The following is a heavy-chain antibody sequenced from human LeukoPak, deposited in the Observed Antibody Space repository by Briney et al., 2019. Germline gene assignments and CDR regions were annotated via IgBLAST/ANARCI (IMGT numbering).Heavy chain of an antibody. CDR1: GFSFSNYW. CDR2: MNQGGSEK. CDR3: ATYCGGNGCCTFEM. Sequence: PGGSLRLSCVASGFSFSNYWIAWVRQAPGKGLEWEGNMNQGGSEKYYVDSVKGRFTITRDNAENSLYPQMNSLRAEDTAVYYCATYCGGNGCCTFEMWGQGTMVTVSS. J-gene: IGHJ3*02. V-gene: IGHV3-7*01. D-gene: IGHD2-21*01.